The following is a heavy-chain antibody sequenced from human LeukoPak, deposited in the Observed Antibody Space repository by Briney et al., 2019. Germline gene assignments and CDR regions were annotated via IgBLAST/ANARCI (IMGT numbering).Heavy chain of an antibody. CDR3: AKDLRSTLWLPY. CDR2: ISGSGGST. V-gene: IGHV3-23*01. D-gene: IGHD3-10*01. J-gene: IGHJ4*02. Sequence: GGTLRLSCAASGFTFSSYAMSWVRQAPGKGLEWVSAISGSGGSTYYADSVKGRFTISRDNSKNTLYLQMNSLRAEDTAVYYCAKDLRSTLWLPYWGQGTLVTVSS. CDR1: GFTFSSYA.